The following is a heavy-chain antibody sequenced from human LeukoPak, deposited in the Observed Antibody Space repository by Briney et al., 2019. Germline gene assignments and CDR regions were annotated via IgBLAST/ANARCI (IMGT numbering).Heavy chain of an antibody. CDR3: ASSGYSGYVASYFDY. CDR2: IYTSGST. Sequence: SETLSLTCTVSGDSISSYYWSWIRQPAGKGLEWIGRIYTSGSTNYNPSLKSRVTMSVDTSKNQFSLKLSSVTAADTAVYYCASSGYSGYVASYFDYWGQGTLVTVSS. CDR1: GDSISSYY. J-gene: IGHJ4*02. V-gene: IGHV4-4*07. D-gene: IGHD5-12*01.